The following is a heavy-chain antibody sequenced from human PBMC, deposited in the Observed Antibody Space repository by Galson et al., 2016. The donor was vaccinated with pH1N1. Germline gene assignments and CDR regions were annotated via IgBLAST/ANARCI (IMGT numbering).Heavy chain of an antibody. V-gene: IGHV3-74*01. D-gene: IGHD2-15*01. Sequence: SLRLSCAASGFPFSDYWMHWVRQAPGKGLVWVARIDNDGRGTSHADSVRGRFAISRDNAENMLYLQMNSLRNDDTAVYYCARSWWGIDYWGQGALVTVSS. CDR1: GFPFSDYW. CDR3: ARSWWGIDY. CDR2: IDNDGRGT. J-gene: IGHJ4*02.